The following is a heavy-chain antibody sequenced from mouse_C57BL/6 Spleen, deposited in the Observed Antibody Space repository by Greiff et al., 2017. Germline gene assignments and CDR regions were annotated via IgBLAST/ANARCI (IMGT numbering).Heavy chain of an antibody. Sequence: EVQLVESGGGLVQPAGSLCLSCSVSGFSFTDYYLSWVRQPPGKALEWLGFIRNKANGYTTEYSACVKGRFTITRDNSQRIHYLQMNDLRAEDSTTYYCARSALGCYAMDYWGQGTLVTVSS. CDR3: ARSALGCYAMDY. CDR2: IRNKANGYTT. CDR1: GFSFTDYY. D-gene: IGHD3-1*01. J-gene: IGHJ4*01. V-gene: IGHV7-3*01.